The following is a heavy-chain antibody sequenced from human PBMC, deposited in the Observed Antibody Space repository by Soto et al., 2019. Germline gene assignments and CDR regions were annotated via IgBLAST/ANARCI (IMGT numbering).Heavy chain of an antibody. CDR2: INPNNGAT. D-gene: IGHD1-1*01. Sequence: QVQLVQSGAEVKKPGASVKVSCKAPRYIFTAYFMHWVRQAPGQGLEWMGWINPNNGATHYGLSFQGRVTMTRDTYISTASMELSSLRSDDTAVYYCASHDPGARFDPWGQGTLVIVSS. V-gene: IGHV1-2*02. CDR3: ASHDPGARFDP. CDR1: RYIFTAYF. J-gene: IGHJ5*02.